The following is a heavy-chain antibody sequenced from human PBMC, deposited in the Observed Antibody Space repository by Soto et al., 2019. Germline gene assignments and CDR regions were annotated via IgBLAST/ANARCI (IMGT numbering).Heavy chain of an antibody. CDR2: IIPVFGTT. Sequence: QVQMVQSGAEVKKPGSSVRVSCKASGGTLNSYTISWVRQAPGQGLEWMVGIIPVFGTTAYAQKFQGRVTITADQATGTAYLDLFSLRSEDTAIYYCSISNSYGRGDFWGQGTLVTVSS. D-gene: IGHD4-17*01. J-gene: IGHJ4*02. V-gene: IGHV1-69*01. CDR3: SISNSYGRGDF. CDR1: GGTLNSYT.